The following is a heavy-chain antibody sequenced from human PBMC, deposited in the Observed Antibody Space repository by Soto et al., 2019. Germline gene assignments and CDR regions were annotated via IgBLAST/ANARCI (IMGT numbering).Heavy chain of an antibody. CDR1: GFTFSSYA. CDR3: AKDRDTYYYGSGSLPGGMDV. J-gene: IGHJ6*02. D-gene: IGHD3-10*01. Sequence: GGSLRLSCAASGFTFSSYAMSWVRQAPGKGLEWVSAISGSGGSTYYADSVKGRFTISRDNSKNTLYLQMNSLRAEDTAVYYCAKDRDTYYYGSGSLPGGMDVWGQGTTVTVSS. CDR2: ISGSGGST. V-gene: IGHV3-23*01.